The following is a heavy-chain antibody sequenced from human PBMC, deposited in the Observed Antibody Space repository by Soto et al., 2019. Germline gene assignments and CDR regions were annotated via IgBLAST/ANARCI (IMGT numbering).Heavy chain of an antibody. CDR1: GFTFTSSA. V-gene: IGHV1-58*02. J-gene: IGHJ3*02. CDR2: IVVGSGNT. CDR3: AATREDVVVPAAMSSRPSDAFDI. Sequence: QMQLVQSGPEVKKPGTSVKVSCKASGFTFTSSAMQWVRQARGQRLEWIGWIVVGSGNTNYAQKFQERVTITRDMSTSTAYMELSSLRSEDTAVYYCAATREDVVVPAAMSSRPSDAFDIWGQGTMVTVSS. D-gene: IGHD2-2*01.